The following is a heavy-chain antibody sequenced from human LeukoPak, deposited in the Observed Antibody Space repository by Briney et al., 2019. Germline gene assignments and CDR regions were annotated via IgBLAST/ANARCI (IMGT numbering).Heavy chain of an antibody. D-gene: IGHD5-18*01. J-gene: IGHJ4*02. CDR2: ILNDGSST. V-gene: IGHV3-74*01. CDR3: VRHNYGYDY. CDR1: GFTFNTDW. Sequence: GGSLRLSCAASGFTFNTDWMHWVRQAPGEGPVWVAHILNDGSSTSYADSVKGRFIISRDNAKNTLSLQMNSLRAEDTAVYYCVRHNYGYDYWGQGNPVTVSS.